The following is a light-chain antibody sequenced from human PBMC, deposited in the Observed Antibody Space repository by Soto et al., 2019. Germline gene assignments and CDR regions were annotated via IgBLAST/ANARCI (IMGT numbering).Light chain of an antibody. Sequence: EIVLTQSPGTLSLSPGERSTLSCRASQIVSGNFLAWYQEKPGQAPRLLIYGASSRATGIPDRFSGSGSGTDFTLTISSLQAEDVAVYYCQQYYSTPRTFGQGTTVDIK. CDR2: GAS. V-gene: IGKV3-20*01. CDR1: QIVSGNF. CDR3: QQYYSTPRT. J-gene: IGKJ1*01.